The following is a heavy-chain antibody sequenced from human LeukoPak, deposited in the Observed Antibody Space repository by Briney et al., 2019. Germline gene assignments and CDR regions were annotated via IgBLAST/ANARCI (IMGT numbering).Heavy chain of an antibody. J-gene: IGHJ4*02. V-gene: IGHV3-30*02. CDR1: GFTFSTYN. CDR3: AKDFGYSYGHGLDY. Sequence: GGSLRLSCAASGFTFSTYNMHWVRQAPGKGLEWVALMLSDESNKYHADSVKGRFTISRDNSKNALFLRMNSLRDEDTAVYYCAKDFGYSYGHGLDYWGQGTLVTVSS. CDR2: MLSDESNK. D-gene: IGHD5-18*01.